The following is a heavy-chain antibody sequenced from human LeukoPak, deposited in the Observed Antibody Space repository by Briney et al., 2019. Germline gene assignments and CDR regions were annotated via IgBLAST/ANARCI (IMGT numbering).Heavy chain of an antibody. CDR2: IKQDGSEK. Sequence: GGSLRLSCAASGFTFNNYWMSWVRQAPGKGLEWVANIKQDGSEKYYVDSVKGRFTISRDNAKNSLYLQMNSLRGEDTAVYYCMRLHDYGDYRCWFDPWGQGTLVTVSS. CDR1: GFTFNNYW. D-gene: IGHD4/OR15-4a*01. J-gene: IGHJ5*02. CDR3: MRLHDYGDYRCWFDP. V-gene: IGHV3-7*03.